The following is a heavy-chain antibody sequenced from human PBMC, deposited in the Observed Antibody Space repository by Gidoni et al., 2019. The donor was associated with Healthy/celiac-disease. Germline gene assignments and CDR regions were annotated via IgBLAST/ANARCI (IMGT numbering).Heavy chain of an antibody. J-gene: IGHJ6*03. V-gene: IGHV1-2*04. CDR3: ARGNYDILTGYYKNPHYYYYMDV. CDR1: GYTFTGYY. Sequence: QVQLVQSGAEVKKPGASVKVSCQASGYTFTGYYMHWVRQDPGQGLEWMGGINPNSGGTNYAQKCQGWVTMTRDTSISTAYMELSRLRSDDTAVYYGARGNYDILTGYYKNPHYYYYMDVWGKGTTVTVSS. D-gene: IGHD3-9*01. CDR2: INPNSGGT.